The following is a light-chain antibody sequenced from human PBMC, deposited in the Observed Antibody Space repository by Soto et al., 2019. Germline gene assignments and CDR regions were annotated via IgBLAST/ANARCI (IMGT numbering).Light chain of an antibody. CDR3: SSYTTDNTRV. V-gene: IGLV2-14*01. J-gene: IGLJ2*01. CDR2: EVN. CDR1: SSDVGGYNY. Sequence: QSVLTQPASVSGSPGQSITIFCTGTSSDVGGYNYVSWYQQYPGKAPKLMIYEVNNRPSGVSNRFSVSKSGNTASLTISGLQADDEADYYCSSYTTDNTRVFGGGTKVTVL.